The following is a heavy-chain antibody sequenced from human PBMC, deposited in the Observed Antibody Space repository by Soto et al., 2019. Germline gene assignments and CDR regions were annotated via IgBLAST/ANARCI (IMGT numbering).Heavy chain of an antibody. V-gene: IGHV1-69*13. Sequence: ASVKVSCKASGGTFSSYAISWVRQAPGQGLEWMGGIIPIFGTANYAQKFQGRVTITADESTSTAYMELSSLRSEDTAVYYCARRRDTAYYFDYWGQGTLVTAPQ. CDR2: IIPIFGTA. CDR3: ARRRDTAYYFDY. J-gene: IGHJ4*02. CDR1: GGTFSSYA.